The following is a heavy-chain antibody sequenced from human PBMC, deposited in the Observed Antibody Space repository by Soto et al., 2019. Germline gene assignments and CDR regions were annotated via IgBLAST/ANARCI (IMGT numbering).Heavy chain of an antibody. Sequence: QVQLQESGPGLVKPSQTLSLTCTVSGGSISSGGYYWSWIRQHPGKGLEWIGYIYYSGSTYYNPSLKSRVTISVDTSKNQFSLKLSSMTAADTAVYYCARSNYVGYYYGMDVWGQGTTVTVSS. CDR2: IYYSGST. D-gene: IGHD1-7*01. CDR3: ARSNYVGYYYGMDV. J-gene: IGHJ6*02. CDR1: GGSISSGGYY. V-gene: IGHV4-31*03.